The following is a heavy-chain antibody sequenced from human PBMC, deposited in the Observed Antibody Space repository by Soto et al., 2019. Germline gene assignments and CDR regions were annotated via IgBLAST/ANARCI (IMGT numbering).Heavy chain of an antibody. J-gene: IGHJ5*02. CDR2: ISSNSAYI. D-gene: IGHD6-13*01. V-gene: IGHV3-21*01. CDR3: TRDASRDSSARGWFDP. Sequence: GGSLRLSCAASGFTFRSFTMNWVRQAPGKGLEGVSTISSNSAYIYYTDALRGRFTISRDNAKTSLHLQMNSLRAEDTAVYYRTRDASRDSSARGWFDPWGPGTLVTVSS. CDR1: GFTFRSFT.